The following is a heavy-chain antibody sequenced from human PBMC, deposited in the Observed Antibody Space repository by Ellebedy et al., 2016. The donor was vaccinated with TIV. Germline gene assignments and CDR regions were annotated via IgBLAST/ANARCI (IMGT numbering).Heavy chain of an antibody. CDR2: IKQDGSEK. CDR1: GFTFSDYY. Sequence: GESLKISXAASGFTFSDYYMSWIRQAPGKGLEWVAIIKQDGSEKYYVDSVKGRFTVSRDNAKNSLYLQVNSLRVEDTAVYYCARDQDSGYDSEYSSFAEYMDVWGKGTTVTVSS. J-gene: IGHJ6*03. V-gene: IGHV3-7*01. D-gene: IGHD5-12*01. CDR3: ARDQDSGYDSEYSSFAEYMDV.